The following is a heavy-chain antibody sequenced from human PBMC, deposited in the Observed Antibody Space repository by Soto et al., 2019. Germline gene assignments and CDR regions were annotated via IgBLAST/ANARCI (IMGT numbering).Heavy chain of an antibody. CDR3: ARSDYYEDTGTFEN. CDR1: GYHFSDFG. V-gene: IGHV1-18*04. J-gene: IGHJ4*02. CDR2: ISGKNGNT. D-gene: IGHD4-17*01. Sequence: GSVKGYLKASGYHFSDFGITLVRQAPGQGLEWIGWISGKNGNTNYAQKVQGRVTLTADTSTRTAYMEMKALTSDDTGIYYCARSDYYEDTGTFENWGQGTTVTVSS.